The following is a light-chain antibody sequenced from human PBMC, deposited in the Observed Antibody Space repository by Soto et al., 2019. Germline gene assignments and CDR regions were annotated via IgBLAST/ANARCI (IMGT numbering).Light chain of an antibody. CDR1: QSIDTW. J-gene: IGKJ4*01. CDR2: KAS. Sequence: DSQLRQCPSTRSASVGDRVSITCRASQSIDTWLAWHQQKPGQAPKLLISKASSLESGVPSRFSGSGSGTEFTLTISGLLPEDFATYYCQQNYRTPPTFGGGTRWIS. CDR3: QQNYRTPPT. V-gene: IGKV1-5*03.